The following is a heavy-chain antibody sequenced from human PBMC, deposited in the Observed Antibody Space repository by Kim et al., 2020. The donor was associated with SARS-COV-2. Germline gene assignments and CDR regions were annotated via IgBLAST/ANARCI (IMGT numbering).Heavy chain of an antibody. CDR1: GFTFSNAW. Sequence: GGSLRLSCAASGFTFSNAWMSWVRQAPGKGLEWVGRIKSKTDGGTTDYAAPVKGRFTISRDDSKNTLYLQMNSLKTEDTAVYYCTTSLKGAAAGGRQRGGMDVWGQGTTVTVSS. CDR2: IKSKTDGGTT. CDR3: TTSLKGAAAGGRQRGGMDV. V-gene: IGHV3-15*01. D-gene: IGHD6-13*01. J-gene: IGHJ6*02.